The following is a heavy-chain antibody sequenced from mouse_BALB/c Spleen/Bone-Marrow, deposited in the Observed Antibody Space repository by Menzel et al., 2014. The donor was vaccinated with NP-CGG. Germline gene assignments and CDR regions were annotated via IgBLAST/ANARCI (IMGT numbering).Heavy chain of an antibody. Sequence: QVQLKESGPGLVAPSQSLSITCTVSGFSLTNYGVHWVRQPPGKGLEWLGVIWTGGSTNNNSALMSRLSFSKDNSKSQVFLKMNSLQTDDRAMYYCARGYGNYGYAMDYWGQGTSVTVSS. CDR1: GFSLTNYG. J-gene: IGHJ4*01. V-gene: IGHV2-9*02. CDR3: ARGYGNYGYAMDY. D-gene: IGHD2-1*01. CDR2: IWTGGST.